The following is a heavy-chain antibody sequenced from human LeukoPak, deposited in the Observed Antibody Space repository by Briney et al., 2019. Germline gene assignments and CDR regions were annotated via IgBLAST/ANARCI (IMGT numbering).Heavy chain of an antibody. V-gene: IGHV3-9*01. J-gene: IGHJ4*02. D-gene: IGHD3-22*01. CDR1: GFTFDDYA. CDR3: ARAYYYYSSGPDY. CDR2: ISWNSGSI. Sequence: GGSLRLSCAASGFTFDDYAMHWVRQAPGKGLEWVSGISWNSGSIGYADSVKGRFTISRDNAKNSLYLQMNSLRAEDTALYYCARAYYYYSSGPDYWGQGTLVTVSS.